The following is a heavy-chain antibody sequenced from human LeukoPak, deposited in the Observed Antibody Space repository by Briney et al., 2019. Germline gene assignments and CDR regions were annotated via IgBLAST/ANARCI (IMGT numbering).Heavy chain of an antibody. J-gene: IGHJ3*02. CDR3: ASTDTSGGAFDI. CDR2: IYGGGST. D-gene: IGHD3-22*01. V-gene: IGHV4-61*02. Sequence: SETLSLTCTVSGGSISSGDYYWNWIRQPTGKGLEWLGRIYGGGSTNYNPSLKSRVTRSIDTAKNQYSLKLSSVTAADTALYYCASTDTSGGAFDIWGQGTRVTVSS. CDR1: GGSISSGDYY.